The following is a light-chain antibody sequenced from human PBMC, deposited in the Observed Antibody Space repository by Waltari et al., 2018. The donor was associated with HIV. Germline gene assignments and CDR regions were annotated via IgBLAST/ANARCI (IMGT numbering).Light chain of an antibody. CDR1: KLGDKY. V-gene: IGLV3-1*01. CDR3: QAWDSRTADVV. J-gene: IGLJ2*01. Sequence: SYELTQPPSVSVSPGQTASITCSGDKLGDKYACWYQQKPGQSPVLVIYQDNKRPSRIPERFSGSNSGSTATLTISGTQAMDEADYYCQAWDSRTADVVFGGGTKLTVL. CDR2: QDN.